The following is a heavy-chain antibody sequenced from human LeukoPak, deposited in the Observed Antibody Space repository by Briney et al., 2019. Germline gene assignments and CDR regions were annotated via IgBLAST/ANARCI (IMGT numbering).Heavy chain of an antibody. CDR2: ISSSGGST. Sequence: GGSLRLSCAASGFTFSNYAMSWVRQAPGKGLEWVSTISSSGGSTYYADSVKGRFTISRDNSKNTLYLQMNSLRAEDTAVYYCARQCSSTSCYPPYFDYWGQGTLVTVSS. CDR3: ARQCSSTSCYPPYFDY. CDR1: GFTFSNYA. D-gene: IGHD2-2*01. J-gene: IGHJ4*02. V-gene: IGHV3-23*01.